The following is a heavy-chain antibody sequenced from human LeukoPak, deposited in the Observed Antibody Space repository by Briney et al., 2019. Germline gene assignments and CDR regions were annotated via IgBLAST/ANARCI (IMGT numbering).Heavy chain of an antibody. CDR3: ARGHTEWLQYYYYYYMDV. Sequence: ASVKVSCKASGYTFTSYDINWVRQATGQGLEWMGWMNPNSGNTGYAQKFKGRVTMTRNTSISTAYMELSSLRSEDTAVYYCARGHTEWLQYYYYYYMDVWGKGTTVTVSS. CDR1: GYTFTSYD. J-gene: IGHJ6*03. CDR2: MNPNSGNT. D-gene: IGHD3-3*01. V-gene: IGHV1-8*01.